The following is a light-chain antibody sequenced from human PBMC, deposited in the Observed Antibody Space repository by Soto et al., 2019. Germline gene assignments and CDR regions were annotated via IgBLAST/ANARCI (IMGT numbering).Light chain of an antibody. V-gene: IGKV1-39*01. CDR2: AAS. Sequence: DIQMSQSPSSLSASVGDRVTITCRASQSISSYLNWYRQTPGKAPKVLIFAASNLRSGVPSRFSGSGSGTDFTLTITSLQPEDFATYYCQQSFTTPRTFGQGTKVDTK. CDR1: QSISSY. CDR3: QQSFTTPRT. J-gene: IGKJ1*01.